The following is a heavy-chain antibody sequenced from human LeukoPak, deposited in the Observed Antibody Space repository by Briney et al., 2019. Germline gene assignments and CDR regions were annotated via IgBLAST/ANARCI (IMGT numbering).Heavy chain of an antibody. CDR3: ARDDPRTDWLLDY. Sequence: ASVKVSCKASGYTFTGYYMHWVRQAPGQGLEWMGWINPNSGGTNYAQKFQGRVTMTRDTSISTAYMELSRLRSDDTAVYYCARDDPRTDWLLDYWGQGTLVTVSS. CDR2: INPNSGGT. V-gene: IGHV1-2*02. CDR1: GYTFTGYY. J-gene: IGHJ4*02. D-gene: IGHD3/OR15-3a*01.